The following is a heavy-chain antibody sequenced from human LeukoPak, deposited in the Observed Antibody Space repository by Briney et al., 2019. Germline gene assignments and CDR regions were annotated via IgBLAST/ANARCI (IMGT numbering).Heavy chain of an antibody. D-gene: IGHD3-10*01. V-gene: IGHV4-39*01. CDR3: ASHGRVGSSGTAQYGMDV. Sequence: PSETLSLTCTVSGASISSSSNYWGWIRQPPGKGLEWIGSIYYSGSTYYNPSLKSRVTISVDTSKNQFSLKLSSVTAADTAMYYCASHGRVGSSGTAQYGMDVWGQGTTVTVSS. CDR2: IYYSGST. CDR1: GASISSSSNY. J-gene: IGHJ6*02.